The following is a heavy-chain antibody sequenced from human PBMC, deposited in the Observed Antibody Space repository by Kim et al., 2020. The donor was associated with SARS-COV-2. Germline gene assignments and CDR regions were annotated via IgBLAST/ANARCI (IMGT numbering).Heavy chain of an antibody. J-gene: IGHJ6*02. CDR3: AAGIGSSSPYYYYIMDV. D-gene: IGHD2-15*01. CDR2: TIPIFGTE. V-gene: IGHV1-69*13. CDR1: GDTFSKYG. Sequence: SVKVSCKASGDTFSKYGISWVRQARGQGLEWMGGTIPIFGTEHYAQKIQGRVTITADESTNSAHVELSRLRSEDTAVDYCAAGIGSSSPYYYYIMDVWG.